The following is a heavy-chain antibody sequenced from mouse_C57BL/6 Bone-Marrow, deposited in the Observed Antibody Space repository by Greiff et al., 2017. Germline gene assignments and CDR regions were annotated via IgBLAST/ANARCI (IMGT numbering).Heavy chain of an antibody. J-gene: IGHJ3*01. CDR1: GYKFTDYY. V-gene: IGHV1-19*01. Sequence: EVQLQQSGPVLVKPGASVKMSCKASGYKFTDYYMNWVKQSHGKSLEWIGVINPYNGGTSYNQTFQGKATLTVDKSSSTAYMELNSLTSEDSAVYYCARVTTVVAPFAYWGQGTLVTVSA. CDR2: INPYNGGT. D-gene: IGHD1-1*01. CDR3: ARVTTVVAPFAY.